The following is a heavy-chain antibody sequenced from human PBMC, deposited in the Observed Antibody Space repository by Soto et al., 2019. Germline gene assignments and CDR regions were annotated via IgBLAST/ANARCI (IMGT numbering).Heavy chain of an antibody. CDR2: TYYRSKWYN. J-gene: IGHJ4*02. D-gene: IGHD1-7*01. CDR3: ARDPDTGTMSPFDY. CDR1: GNIVYSNSAA. Sequence: QTLSLPGAISGNIVYSNSAAWNWIRQSPSRGLEWLGRTYYRSKWYNDYAVSVRSRITINPDTSKNQFSLQLNSVTPEDTAVYYCARDPDTGTMSPFDYWGQGTLVTVSS. V-gene: IGHV6-1*01.